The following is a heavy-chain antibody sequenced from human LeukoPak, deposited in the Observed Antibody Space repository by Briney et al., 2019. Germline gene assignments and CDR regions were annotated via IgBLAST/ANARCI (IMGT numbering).Heavy chain of an antibody. CDR3: AKAKYSSSRGPYYYMDV. D-gene: IGHD6-13*01. J-gene: IGHJ6*03. V-gene: IGHV3-23*01. Sequence: PGGSLRLSCAASGFTFSSYGMSWVRQAPGKGLEWVSAISGSGGSTYYADSVKGRFTISRDNSKNTLYLQMNSLRAEDTAVYYCAKAKYSSSRGPYYYMDVWGKGTTVTISS. CDR1: GFTFSSYG. CDR2: ISGSGGST.